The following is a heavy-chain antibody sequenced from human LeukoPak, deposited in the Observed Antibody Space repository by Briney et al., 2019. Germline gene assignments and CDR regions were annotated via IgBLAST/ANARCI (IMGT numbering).Heavy chain of an antibody. CDR1: GFTFNTYA. V-gene: IGHV3-30-3*01. CDR3: ARGGYYYDSSGYYLHDY. CDR2: ISYDGDNK. J-gene: IGHJ4*02. D-gene: IGHD3-22*01. Sequence: GGSLRLSCAASGFTFNTYAMDWVRQAPGKGLEWVAGISYDGDNKYYADSVKGRFTISRDNSKNTLYLHMNSLRTEDTAVYCCARGGYYYDSSGYYLHDYWGQGTLVTVSS.